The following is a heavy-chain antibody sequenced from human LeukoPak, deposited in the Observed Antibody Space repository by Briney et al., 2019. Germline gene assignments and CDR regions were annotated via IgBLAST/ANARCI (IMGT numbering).Heavy chain of an antibody. V-gene: IGHV3-48*01. J-gene: IGHJ5*02. CDR2: ISSSSSTI. Sequence: GGSLRLSCAASGLTFSSYSMNWVRQAPVKGLEWVSYISSSSSTIYYAGSVKGRFTISRDNAKNSLYLQMNSLRAEDTAVYYCARVYYDSSGYTFDPWGQGTLVTVSS. CDR1: GLTFSSYS. CDR3: ARVYYDSSGYTFDP. D-gene: IGHD3-22*01.